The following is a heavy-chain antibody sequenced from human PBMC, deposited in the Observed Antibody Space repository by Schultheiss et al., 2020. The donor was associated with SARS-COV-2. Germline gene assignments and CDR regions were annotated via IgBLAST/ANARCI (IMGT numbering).Heavy chain of an antibody. CDR3: AREIYDFWSGPPTYNWFDP. J-gene: IGHJ5*02. V-gene: IGHV3-9*01. D-gene: IGHD3-3*01. CDR1: GFTFDDYA. Sequence: SLKISCAASGFTFDDYAMHWVRQAPGKGLEWVSGISWNSGSIGYADSVKGRFTISRDNAKNSLYLQMNSLRAEDTAVYYCAREIYDFWSGPPTYNWFDPWGQGTLVTVSS. CDR2: ISWNSGSI.